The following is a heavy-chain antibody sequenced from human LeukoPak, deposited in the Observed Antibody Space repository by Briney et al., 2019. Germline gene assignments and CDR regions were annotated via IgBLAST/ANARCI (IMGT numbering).Heavy chain of an antibody. D-gene: IGHD1-26*01. V-gene: IGHV3-64*01. Sequence: HSGGSLRLSCAASGFTFSSYAMHWVRQAPGKGLEYVSAISSNGGSTYYANSVKGRYTISRDNSKNTLYLQMGSLRAEDMAVYYCARDLFEGATGKAFDIWGQGTMVTVSS. J-gene: IGHJ3*02. CDR2: ISSNGGST. CDR1: GFTFSSYA. CDR3: ARDLFEGATGKAFDI.